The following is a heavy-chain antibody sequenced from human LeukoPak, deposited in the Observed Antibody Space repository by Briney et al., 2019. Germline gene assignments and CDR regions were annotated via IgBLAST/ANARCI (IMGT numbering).Heavy chain of an antibody. V-gene: IGHV3-48*01. Sequence: PGGSLRLSCATSGFSFNRYSMNWVRQAPGKGLEWISYISGSSDTIYYADSVKGRFTISRDSAKNSVYLQMNSLRAEDTAVYYCARAMIYYDSSGYYFDYWGQGTLVTVSS. D-gene: IGHD3-22*01. J-gene: IGHJ4*02. CDR1: GFSFNRYS. CDR3: ARAMIYYDSSGYYFDY. CDR2: ISGSSDTI.